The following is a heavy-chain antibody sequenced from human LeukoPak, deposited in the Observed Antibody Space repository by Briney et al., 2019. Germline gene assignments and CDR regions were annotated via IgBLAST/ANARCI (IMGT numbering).Heavy chain of an antibody. CDR3: AKALAYCGGDCYSFGGFFDY. D-gene: IGHD2-21*02. CDR2: IKQDGSEK. Sequence: GGSLRLSCAASGFTFSSYWMSWVRQAPGKGLEWVANIKQDGSEKYYVDSVKGRFTISRDNAKNSLYLQMNSLRAEDTAVYYCAKALAYCGGDCYSFGGFFDYWGQEPWSPSPQ. CDR1: GFTFSSYW. J-gene: IGHJ4*01. V-gene: IGHV3-7*03.